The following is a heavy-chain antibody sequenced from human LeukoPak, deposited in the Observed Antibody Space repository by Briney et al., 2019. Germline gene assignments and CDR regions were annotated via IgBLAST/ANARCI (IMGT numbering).Heavy chain of an antibody. D-gene: IGHD6-13*01. CDR1: GFTFSSYA. CDR3: AKDRGTSWAAAHDY. Sequence: VGSLRLSCAASGFTFSSYAMSWVRQAPGKGLEWVSAISGSGGSTYYADSVKGRFTISRDNSKNTLYLQMNSLRAEDTAVYYCAKDRGTSWAAAHDYWGQGTLVTVSS. J-gene: IGHJ4*02. V-gene: IGHV3-23*01. CDR2: ISGSGGST.